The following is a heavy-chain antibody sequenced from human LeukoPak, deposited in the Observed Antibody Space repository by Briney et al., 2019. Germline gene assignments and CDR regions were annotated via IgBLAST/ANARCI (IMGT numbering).Heavy chain of an antibody. V-gene: IGHV3-9*01. CDR3: AKAMGIAAAGDSDHDAFDI. CDR2: ISWNSGSI. J-gene: IGHJ3*02. CDR1: GFTFDDYA. Sequence: QPGRSLRLSCAASGFTFDDYAMHWVRQAPGKGLEWVSGISWNSGSIGYADSVKGRFTISRDNAKNSLYLQMNSLRAEDTALYYCAKAMGIAAAGDSDHDAFDIWGQGTMVTVSS. D-gene: IGHD6-13*01.